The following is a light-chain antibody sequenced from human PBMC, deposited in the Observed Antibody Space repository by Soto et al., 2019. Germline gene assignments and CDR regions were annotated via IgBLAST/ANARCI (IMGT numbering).Light chain of an antibody. Sequence: DIQMTQSPSTLSASVGDRVTITCRASQSISSWLAWYQQKPGKAPKLLIYKASSLESGVPSRFSGSASRTEFTLTISSLQPADFAPYYCQQSNSYPFTFGPGTKVDIK. CDR3: QQSNSYPFT. V-gene: IGKV1-5*03. CDR1: QSISSW. CDR2: KAS. J-gene: IGKJ3*01.